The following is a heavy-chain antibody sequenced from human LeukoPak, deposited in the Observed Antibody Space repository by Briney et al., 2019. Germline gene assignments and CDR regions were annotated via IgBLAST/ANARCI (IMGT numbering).Heavy chain of an antibody. D-gene: IGHD5-18*01. J-gene: IGHJ4*02. CDR3: AKESSRYSYGSPFDY. Sequence: GGSLRLSCAASGFTFSSYGMHWVRQAPGKGLEWVAVIWYDESNKYYADSVKGRFTISRDNSKNTLYLQMNSLRAEDTAVYYCAKESSRYSYGSPFDYWGQGTLVTVSS. CDR2: IWYDESNK. V-gene: IGHV3-33*06. CDR1: GFTFSSYG.